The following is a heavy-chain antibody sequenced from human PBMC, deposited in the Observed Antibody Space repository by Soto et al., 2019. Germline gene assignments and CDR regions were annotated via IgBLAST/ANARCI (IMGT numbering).Heavy chain of an antibody. CDR3: AKCAGSGWSPDY. V-gene: IGHV3-23*01. CDR2: ISGSGNNT. Sequence: EVQLLESGGGLVQPGGSLRLSCAASGFTFSSYAMRWVRQAPGKGLEWVSAISGSGNNTYYADSVKGRFTFSRDNSKNTLHLQVSSLRAEETAVYYCAKCAGSGWSPDYWGQGPLFNV. J-gene: IGHJ4*02. D-gene: IGHD6-19*01. CDR1: GFTFSSYA.